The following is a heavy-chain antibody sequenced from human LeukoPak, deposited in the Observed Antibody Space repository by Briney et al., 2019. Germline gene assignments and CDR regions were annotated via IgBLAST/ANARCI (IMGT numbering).Heavy chain of an antibody. CDR2: INPSGGST. CDR3: ARDSGWNDDYDAFDI. V-gene: IGHV1-46*01. D-gene: IGHD1-1*01. Sequence: ASVKASCKASGYTFTSYYMHWVRQAPGQGLEWMGIINPSGGSTSYAQKFQGRVTMTRDTSTSTVYMELSSLRSEDTAVYYCARDSGWNDDYDAFDIWGQGTMVTVSS. J-gene: IGHJ3*02. CDR1: GYTFTSYY.